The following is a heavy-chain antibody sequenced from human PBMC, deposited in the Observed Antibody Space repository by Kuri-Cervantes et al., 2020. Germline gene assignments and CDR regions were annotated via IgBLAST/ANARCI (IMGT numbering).Heavy chain of an antibody. CDR1: GYTLTELS. CDR3: ARLAAAAAGAFDI. V-gene: IGHV1-24*01. D-gene: IGHD6-13*01. J-gene: IGHJ3*02. Sequence: ASVKVSCKVSGYTLTELSMHWVRQAPGKGLEWMGGFDPEDGETIYAQKFQGRVTITADESASTAYMELSSLRSEDTAVYYCARLAAAAAGAFDIWGQGTMVTVSS. CDR2: FDPEDGET.